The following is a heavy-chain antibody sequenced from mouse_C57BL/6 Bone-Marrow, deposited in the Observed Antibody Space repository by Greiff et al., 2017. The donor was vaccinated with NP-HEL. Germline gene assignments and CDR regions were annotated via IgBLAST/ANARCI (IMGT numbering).Heavy chain of an antibody. V-gene: IGHV1-64*01. CDR3: ARGRLRRRDYFDY. J-gene: IGHJ2*01. CDR2: IHPNSGST. CDR1: GYTFTSYW. Sequence: VQLQQPGAELVKPGASVKLSCKASGYTFTSYWMHWVKQRPGQGLEWIGMIHPNSGSTNYNEKFKSKATLTEDKSSSTAYMQLSSLTSEDSAVYYCARGRLRRRDYFDYWGQGTTLTVSS. D-gene: IGHD2-2*01.